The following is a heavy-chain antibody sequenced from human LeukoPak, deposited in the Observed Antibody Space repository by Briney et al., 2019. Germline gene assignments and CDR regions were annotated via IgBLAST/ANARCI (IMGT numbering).Heavy chain of an antibody. D-gene: IGHD2-21*02. CDR3: AREGAYCGGDCSSAYYFDY. CDR1: GFTFSSYS. V-gene: IGHV3-21*01. Sequence: PGGSLRLSCAASGFTFSSYSMNWVRQAPGKGLEWVSSISSSSSYIYYADSVKGRFTISRDNAKNSLYLQMNSLRAEDTAVYYCAREGAYCGGDCSSAYYFDYWGQGTLVTVSS. CDR2: ISSSSSYI. J-gene: IGHJ4*02.